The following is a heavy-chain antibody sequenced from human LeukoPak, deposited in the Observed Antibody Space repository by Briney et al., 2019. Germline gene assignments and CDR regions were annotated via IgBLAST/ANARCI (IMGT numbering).Heavy chain of an antibody. Sequence: SETLSLTCTVSDYSISSGDYYWGWIRQPPGKGLEWIGSIFHSGNTYYNPSLKSRVTISVDTSKNQFSLKLSSVTAADTAVYYCARELGSGFIDYWGQGTMVTVSS. D-gene: IGHD6-19*01. CDR1: DYSISSGDYY. CDR3: ARELGSGFIDY. J-gene: IGHJ4*02. V-gene: IGHV4-38-2*02. CDR2: IFHSGNT.